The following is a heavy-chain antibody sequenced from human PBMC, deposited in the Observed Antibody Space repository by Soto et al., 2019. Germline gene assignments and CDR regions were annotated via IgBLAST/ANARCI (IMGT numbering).Heavy chain of an antibody. Sequence: QVQLVESGGGVVQPGRSLRLSCAASGFTFSSYAMHWVRQAPGKGLEWVAVISYDGSNKYYADYVKGRFTISRDNSKNTLYLQMNSLRAEDTAVYYCALGYCSGGSCLHIDYWGQGTLVTVSS. CDR1: GFTFSSYA. V-gene: IGHV3-30-3*01. D-gene: IGHD2-15*01. CDR3: ALGYCSGGSCLHIDY. J-gene: IGHJ4*02. CDR2: ISYDGSNK.